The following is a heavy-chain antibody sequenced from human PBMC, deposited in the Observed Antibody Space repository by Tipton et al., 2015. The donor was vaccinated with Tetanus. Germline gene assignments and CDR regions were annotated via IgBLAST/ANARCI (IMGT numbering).Heavy chain of an antibody. J-gene: IGHJ6*02. D-gene: IGHD1-7*01. V-gene: IGHV4-34*01. CDR3: VTVNFPNYRHYGMDV. CDR2: INHSGNT. CDR1: GASFSDYY. Sequence: LSLTCAVYGASFSDYYWSWIRQAPGKGLEWMGEINHSGNTNHNPSLKSRVTLSLDTSKNQFSLKLNSVTAADTAMYYCVTVNFPNYRHYGMDVWGQGTTVTVSS.